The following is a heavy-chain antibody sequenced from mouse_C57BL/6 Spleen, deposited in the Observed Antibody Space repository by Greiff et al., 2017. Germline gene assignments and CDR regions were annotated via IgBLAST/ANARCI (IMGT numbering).Heavy chain of an antibody. J-gene: IGHJ3*01. D-gene: IGHD2-4*01. CDR2: ISYDGSN. Sequence: VQLKESGPGLVKPSQSLSLTCSVTGYSITSGYYWNWIRPFPGKKLEWTGYISYDGSNNYNPSLKIRIPITRDTSKNPVFLKLNSVPTSDTATCYCAREGYDYNGAWFAYWGQGTLVTVSA. CDR1: GYSITSGYY. V-gene: IGHV3-6*01. CDR3: AREGYDYNGAWFAY.